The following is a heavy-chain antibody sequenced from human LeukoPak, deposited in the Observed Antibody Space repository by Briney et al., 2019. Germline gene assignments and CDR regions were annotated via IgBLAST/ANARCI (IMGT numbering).Heavy chain of an antibody. Sequence: GGSLRLSCAASGFTFSSYWMSWVGQAPGKGLEGVANIKQDGSEKYYVDSVKGRFTISRDNAKNSLYLQMNSLRAEDTAVYYCASGGWHPDYWGQGTLVTVSS. CDR3: ASGGWHPDY. V-gene: IGHV3-7*03. D-gene: IGHD6-19*01. CDR1: GFTFSSYW. J-gene: IGHJ4*02. CDR2: IKQDGSEK.